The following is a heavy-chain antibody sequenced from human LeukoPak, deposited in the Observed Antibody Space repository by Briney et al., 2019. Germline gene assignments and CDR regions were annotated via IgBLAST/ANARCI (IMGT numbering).Heavy chain of an antibody. D-gene: IGHD1-20*01. CDR2: IYYSGST. J-gene: IGHJ4*02. Sequence: SETLSLTCTVSGGSISSGGHYWSWIRQHPGKGLEWIGYIYYSGSTYYNPSLKSRVTISVDTSKNQFSLKLSSVTAADTAVYYCVPLNWNPPGDFDRWGQGTLVTVSS. CDR1: GGSISSGGHY. CDR3: VPLNWNPPGDFDR. V-gene: IGHV4-31*03.